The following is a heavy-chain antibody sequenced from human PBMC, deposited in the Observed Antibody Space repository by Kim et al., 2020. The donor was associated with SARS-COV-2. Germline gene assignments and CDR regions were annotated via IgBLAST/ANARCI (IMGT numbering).Heavy chain of an antibody. Sequence: SETLSLTCTVSGGSISTNPSYWGWIRQPPGKGLEWIGTIYYSGSTYYNPSLKSRFAISVATSKNQFSLKVNSVTTTDTAVYYCAKQHPYASGTYAPYYFDYWGQGTLVTVSS. CDR3: AKQHPYASGTYAPYYFDY. J-gene: IGHJ4*02. V-gene: IGHV4-39*01. CDR1: GGSISTNPSY. D-gene: IGHD3-10*01. CDR2: IYYSGST.